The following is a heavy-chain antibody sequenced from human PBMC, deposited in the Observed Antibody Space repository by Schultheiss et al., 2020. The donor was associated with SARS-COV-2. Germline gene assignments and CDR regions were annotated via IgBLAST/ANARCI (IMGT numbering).Heavy chain of an antibody. CDR2: ISYTGTT. CDR1: GGSISSSSYY. D-gene: IGHD2-2*01. Sequence: SETLSLTCTVSGGSISSSSYYWGWVRQPPRQGLEWIGIISYTGTTFHNPSLKSRVTISVDTSKSQFSLKLSSVTAADTAVYYCARGGPAPLAYWGQGTLVTVSS. J-gene: IGHJ4*02. CDR3: ARGGPAPLAY. V-gene: IGHV4-39*01.